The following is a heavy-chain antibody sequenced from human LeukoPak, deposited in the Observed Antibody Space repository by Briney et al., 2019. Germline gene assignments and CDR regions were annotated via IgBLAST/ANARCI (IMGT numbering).Heavy chain of an antibody. D-gene: IGHD3-3*01. Sequence: PGGSLRLSCAASGFTFSSYAMSWVRQAPGKGLEWVAVISYDGSNKYYADSVKGRFTISRDNSKNTLYLQMNSLRAEDTAVYYCAKASGGEDFWIVYYSSGCFDYWGQEPWSPSPQ. V-gene: IGHV3-30*18. CDR3: AKASGGEDFWIVYYSSGCFDY. J-gene: IGHJ4*01. CDR2: ISYDGSNK. CDR1: GFTFSSYA.